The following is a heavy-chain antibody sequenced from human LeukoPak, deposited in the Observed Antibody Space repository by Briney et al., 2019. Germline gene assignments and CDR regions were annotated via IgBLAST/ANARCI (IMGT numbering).Heavy chain of an antibody. J-gene: IGHJ3*02. Sequence: SETLSLTCTVSGGSISGYYWSWIRQPPGKGLEWIGYIYYSGSTNYNPSLESRVTISVDTSNNQFSLKLSSVTAADTAVYYCVRPGNDYDSGGRFDIWGQGTMVTVYS. V-gene: IGHV4-59*08. CDR3: VRPGNDYDSGGRFDI. CDR1: GGSISGYY. D-gene: IGHD3-22*01. CDR2: IYYSGST.